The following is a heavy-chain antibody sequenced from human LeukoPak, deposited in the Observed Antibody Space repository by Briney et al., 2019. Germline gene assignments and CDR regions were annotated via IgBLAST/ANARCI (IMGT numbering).Heavy chain of an antibody. J-gene: IGHJ4*02. V-gene: IGHV3-23*01. CDR2: ISGSGGST. CDR1: GFSSSSDA. CDR3: AKSPIEMATTDFDY. D-gene: IGHD5-24*01. Sequence: GGSLRLSCAASGFSSSSDAMSGVRQAPGKGLEWVSAISGSGGSTYYADSVKGRFTISRDNSKNTLYLQMNSLRAEDTAVYYCAKSPIEMATTDFDYWGQGTLVTVSS.